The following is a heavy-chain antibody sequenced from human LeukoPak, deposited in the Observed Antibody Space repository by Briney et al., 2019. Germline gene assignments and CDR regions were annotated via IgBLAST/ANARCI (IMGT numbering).Heavy chain of an antibody. Sequence: KPSETLSLTCTVSGGSISSYYWSWIRQPPGKGLEGIGYLSYSGSTNYHPPLKSRVPISVDTPKTQFSLKLSSVTAADTAVYYCARLRGYCSGGSCSSVDYWGQGTLVTVSS. CDR2: LSYSGST. CDR3: ARLRGYCSGGSCSSVDY. D-gene: IGHD2-15*01. CDR1: GGSISSYY. J-gene: IGHJ4*02. V-gene: IGHV4-59*08.